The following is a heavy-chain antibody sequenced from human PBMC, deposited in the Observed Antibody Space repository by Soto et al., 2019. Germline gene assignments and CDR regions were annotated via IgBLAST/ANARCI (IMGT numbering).Heavy chain of an antibody. CDR1: GGSISSYY. J-gene: IGHJ4*02. CDR3: AREGKGSSGYLDY. Sequence: SETLSRTCTVSGGSISSYYWSWIRQPPGKGLEWIGYIYYSGSTNYNPSLKSRVTISVDTSKNQFSLKLSSVTAADTAVYYCAREGKGSSGYLDYWGQVPLGTVSP. D-gene: IGHD3-22*01. V-gene: IGHV4-59*01. CDR2: IYYSGST.